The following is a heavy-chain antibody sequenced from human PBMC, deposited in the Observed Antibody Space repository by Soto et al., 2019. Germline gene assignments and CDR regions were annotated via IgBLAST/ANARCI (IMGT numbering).Heavy chain of an antibody. CDR3: ARTDIAAAGKNYFDY. D-gene: IGHD6-13*01. Sequence: ASVKVSCKASGGTFSSYAISWVRQAPGQGLEWMGGIIPIFGTANYAQKFQGRVTITADESTSTAYMELSSLRSEDTAVYYCARTDIAAAGKNYFDYWGQGTLVTVS. CDR2: IIPIFGTA. J-gene: IGHJ4*02. V-gene: IGHV1-69*13. CDR1: GGTFSSYA.